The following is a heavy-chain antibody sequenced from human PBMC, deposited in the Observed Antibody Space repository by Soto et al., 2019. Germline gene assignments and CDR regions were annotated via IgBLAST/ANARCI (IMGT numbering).Heavy chain of an antibody. D-gene: IGHD3-3*02. Sequence: PGGSLRLSCAASGFTFSSYAMHWVRQAPGKGLEWVAVISYDGSNKYYADSVKGRFTISRDNSKNTLYLQMNSLRAEDTAVYYCARAPKFTELAGHYYYYGMDVWGQGTTVTVSS. V-gene: IGHV3-30-3*01. CDR2: ISYDGSNK. J-gene: IGHJ6*02. CDR1: GFTFSSYA. CDR3: ARAPKFTELAGHYYYYGMDV.